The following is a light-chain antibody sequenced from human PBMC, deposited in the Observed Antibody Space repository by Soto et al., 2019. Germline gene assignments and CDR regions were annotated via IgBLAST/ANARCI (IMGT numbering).Light chain of an antibody. CDR1: QSINTW. CDR2: KAS. Sequence: DIQMTQSPSTLSASVGDRVTITCRASQSINTWLAWYQLKPGRAPKLLIYKASTLESGVSSRFSGSGSGTEFTLTISSLQPDDFATYYCQQYQTYSQFGQGTKVVIK. CDR3: QQYQTYSQ. J-gene: IGKJ1*01. V-gene: IGKV1-5*03.